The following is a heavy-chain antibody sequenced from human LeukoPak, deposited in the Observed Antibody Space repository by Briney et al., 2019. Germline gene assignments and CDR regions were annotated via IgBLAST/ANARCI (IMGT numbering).Heavy chain of an antibody. J-gene: IGHJ4*02. CDR2: ITASGTAM. V-gene: IGHV3-48*02. D-gene: IGHD1-26*01. CDR3: ASSASYRFDY. Sequence: GGSLRLSCAASGFTFSSYSMNWVRQAPGKGLEWVSHITASGTAMFYADSVKGRFTISRDNAKNSLYLQMNSLRDEDTAVYFCASSASYRFDYWGQGTLVTVSS. CDR1: GFTFSSYS.